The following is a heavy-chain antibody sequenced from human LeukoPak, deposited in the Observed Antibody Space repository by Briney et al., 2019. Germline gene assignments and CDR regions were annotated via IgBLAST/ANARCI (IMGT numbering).Heavy chain of an antibody. J-gene: IGHJ4*02. V-gene: IGHV4-39*07. D-gene: IGHD5-24*01. CDR1: GGSISSGDYY. CDR3: ARGSILAGFDY. CDR2: IYHSGST. Sequence: SETLSLTCTVSGGSISSGDYYWSWIRQPPGKGLEWIGSIYHSGSTYYNPSLKSRVTISVDTSKNQFSLKLSSVTAADTAVYYCARGSILAGFDYWGQGTLVTVSS.